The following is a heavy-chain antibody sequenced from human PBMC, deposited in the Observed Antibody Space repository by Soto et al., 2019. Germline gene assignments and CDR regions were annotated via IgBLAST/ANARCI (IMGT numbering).Heavy chain of an antibody. J-gene: IGHJ6*03. CDR3: ARHNRDNWNPDYYCLDV. Sequence: QVQLQESGPGLVKPSETLSLTCIVSGGCISSYYWSWIRQRPGKGLEWVGYIYYSGRTNYNPSLKSRVNISVDTPKNKFSLKLSSVTAADTAVYDCARHNRDNWNPDYYCLDVWGKGTTGTLSS. CDR2: IYYSGRT. D-gene: IGHD1-20*01. V-gene: IGHV4-59*08. CDR1: GGCISSYY.